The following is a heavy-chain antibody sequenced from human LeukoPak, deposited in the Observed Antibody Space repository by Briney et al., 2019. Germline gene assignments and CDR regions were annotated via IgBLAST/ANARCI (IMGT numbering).Heavy chain of an antibody. V-gene: IGHV3-23*01. D-gene: IGHD2-2*01. CDR1: GFTFRSYA. CDR2: ISGGGGGT. Sequence: GGSLRLSCAASGFTFRSYAMSWVRQAPGQGLEWVSSISGGGGGTYYANSVKGRFTISRDNSKNTLFLQMNSLRAEDTAVYYCAKGGYCSSTSCYVGWFDPWGQGTLVTVSS. J-gene: IGHJ5*02. CDR3: AKGGYCSSTSCYVGWFDP.